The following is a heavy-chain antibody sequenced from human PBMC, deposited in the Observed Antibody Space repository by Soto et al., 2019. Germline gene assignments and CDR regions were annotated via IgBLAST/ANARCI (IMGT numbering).Heavy chain of an antibody. Sequence: EVQLVESGGGLVQPGGSLRLSCAASGFASGFTVSSNYMTWVRQAPGKGLEWVSVIHRGGNTNYADSVKGRFTISRDNSKDTLFLQMNILRADDTAVYYCARRGDYGDYWYFELWGRGTLVTVSS. CDR1: GFTVSSNY. V-gene: IGHV3-66*01. CDR2: IHRGGNT. CDR3: ARRGDYGDYWYFEL. D-gene: IGHD4-17*01. J-gene: IGHJ2*01.